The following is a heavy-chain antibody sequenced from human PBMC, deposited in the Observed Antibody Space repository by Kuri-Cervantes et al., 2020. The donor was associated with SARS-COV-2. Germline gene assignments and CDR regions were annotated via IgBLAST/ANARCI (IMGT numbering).Heavy chain of an antibody. D-gene: IGHD2-2*01. J-gene: IGHJ4*02. CDR2: INHSGST. Sequence: SQTLSLTCAVYGGSFSGYYWSWIRQPPGKGLEWIGEINHSGSTNYNPSLKSRVTTSVDTSKNQSSLKLSSVTAADTAVYYCARGRGALGYCSSTSCYRGWYFDYWGQGTLVTVSS. CDR1: GGSFSGYY. CDR3: ARGRGALGYCSSTSCYRGWYFDY. V-gene: IGHV4-34*01.